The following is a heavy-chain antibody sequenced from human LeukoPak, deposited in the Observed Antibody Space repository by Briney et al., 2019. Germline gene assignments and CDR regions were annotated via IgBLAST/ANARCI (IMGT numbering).Heavy chain of an antibody. J-gene: IGHJ4*02. CDR2: INPNDGGT. V-gene: IGHV1-2*02. CDR1: GYTFTDYF. Sequence: ASVKVSCKASGYTFTDYFLHWVRQAPGQGLEWMGWINPNDGGTLHAQKFQGRVTMTRDSSITTAYMELNGLTSDDTAVYYCARDDYGDLQYFENWGQGTLVTVSS. D-gene: IGHD4-17*01. CDR3: ARDDYGDLQYFEN.